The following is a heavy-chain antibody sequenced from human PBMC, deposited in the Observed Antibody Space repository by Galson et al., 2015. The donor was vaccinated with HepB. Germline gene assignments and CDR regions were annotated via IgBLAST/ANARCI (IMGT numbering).Heavy chain of an antibody. CDR1: GYMFTTYA. J-gene: IGHJ4*02. CDR2: INTNTGHP. CDR3: ARVPDAIELDY. Sequence: SVKVSCKASGYMFTTYAMNWVRQAPGQGLEWMGWINTNTGHPTYAQGFTGRFVFSLDTSVSTAYLQISSLEAEDTAVYYCARVPDAIELDYWGQGTLVTVSS. D-gene: IGHD2-2*02. V-gene: IGHV7-4-1*02.